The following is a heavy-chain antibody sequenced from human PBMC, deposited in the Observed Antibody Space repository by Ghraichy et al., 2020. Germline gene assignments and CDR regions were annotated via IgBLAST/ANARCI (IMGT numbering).Heavy chain of an antibody. V-gene: IGHV3-23*01. CDR2: ISGSGGST. CDR1: GFTFSSYA. CDR3: AKDNNYYDSSGYLLGGWFDP. Sequence: GSLRLSCAASGFTFSSYAMSWVRQAPGKGLEWVSAISGSGGSTYYADSVKGRFTISRDNSKNTLYLQMNSLRAEDTAVYYCAKDNNYYDSSGYLLGGWFDPWGQGTLVTVSS. D-gene: IGHD3-22*01. J-gene: IGHJ5*02.